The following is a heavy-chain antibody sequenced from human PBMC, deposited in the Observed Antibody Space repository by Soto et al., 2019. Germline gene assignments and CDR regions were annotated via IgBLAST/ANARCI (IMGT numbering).Heavy chain of an antibody. Sequence: QVQLQESGPGLVKPSQTLSLTCTVSGGSISSGDYYWSWIRQPPGKGLEWIGHIYYSGSTYYNPSLKSRVTISVDTSKTQFSLKLSSVTAADPAVYYCARVGGSLAGDYWGQGTLVTVSS. V-gene: IGHV4-30-4*01. CDR3: ARVGGSLAGDY. D-gene: IGHD3-16*01. J-gene: IGHJ4*02. CDR1: GGSISSGDYY. CDR2: IYYSGST.